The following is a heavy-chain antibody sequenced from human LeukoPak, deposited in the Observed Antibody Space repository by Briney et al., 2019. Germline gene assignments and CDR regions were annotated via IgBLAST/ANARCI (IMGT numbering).Heavy chain of an antibody. CDR1: GFTFSSYA. D-gene: IGHD3-10*01. CDR3: AKGICGSGSYPYFDY. J-gene: IGHJ4*02. CDR2: ISGSGGST. Sequence: GSLRLSCAASGFTFSSYAMSWVRQAPGKGLEWVSAISGSGGSTYYADSVKGRFTISRDNSKNTLYLQMNSLRAEDTAVYYCAKGICGSGSYPYFDYWGQGTLVTVSS. V-gene: IGHV3-23*01.